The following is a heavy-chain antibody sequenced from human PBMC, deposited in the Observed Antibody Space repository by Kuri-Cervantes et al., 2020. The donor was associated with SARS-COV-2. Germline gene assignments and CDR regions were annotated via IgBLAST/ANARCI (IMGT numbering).Heavy chain of an antibody. J-gene: IGHJ4*02. CDR1: GYTLSDYY. V-gene: IGHV1-2*02. D-gene: IGHD4-17*01. Sequence: ASVKVSCKASGYTLSDYYLHWVRQAPGQGLEWMGWINPNSDDTNYAQKFQGRVTLTTDTSISTAYMELSRLRSDDTAVYYCARDPGDYTVITHWGQGTMVTVSS. CDR3: ARDPGDYTVITH. CDR2: INPNSDDT.